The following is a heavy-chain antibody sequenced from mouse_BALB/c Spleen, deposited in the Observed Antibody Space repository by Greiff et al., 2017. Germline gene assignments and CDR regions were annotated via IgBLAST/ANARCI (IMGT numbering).Heavy chain of an antibody. CDR3: ARPSSTMITTAWFAY. D-gene: IGHD2-4*01. J-gene: IGHJ3*01. CDR1: GFTFSSFG. CDR2: ISSGSSTI. Sequence: EVMLVESGGGLVQPGGSRKLSCAASGFTFSSFGMHWVRQAPEKGLEWVAYISSGSSTIYYADTVKGRFTISRDNPKNTLFLQMTSLRSEDTAMYYCARPSSTMITTAWFAYWGQGTLVTVSA. V-gene: IGHV5-17*02.